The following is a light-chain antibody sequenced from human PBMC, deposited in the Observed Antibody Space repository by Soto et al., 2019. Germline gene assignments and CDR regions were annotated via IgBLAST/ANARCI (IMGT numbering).Light chain of an antibody. CDR3: GTWDTSLSVWV. CDR1: SSNIGSHY. Sequence: QSALTQPPSVSAAPGQKVTISCSGTSSNIGSHYVSWYHQLPGTAPKLLIYDDNKRPSGISDRFSGSKSGTSATLGITGLQTGDEADYYCGTWDTSLSVWVFGGGTQLTVL. CDR2: DDN. J-gene: IGLJ3*02. V-gene: IGLV1-51*01.